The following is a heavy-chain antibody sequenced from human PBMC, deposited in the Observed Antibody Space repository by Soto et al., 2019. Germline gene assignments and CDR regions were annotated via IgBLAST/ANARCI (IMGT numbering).Heavy chain of an antibody. Sequence: PSETLSLTCDVSGGSVSGGPYSWTWIRQAPGKGLEWIGYIYRSGTTYYNPSLEGRVSLSVDRSRNQFSLNLTSMTAADTAVYYCGRGKTQYFFDSWGQGTLVTVSS. V-gene: IGHV4-30-2*01. D-gene: IGHD1-26*01. CDR3: GRGKTQYFFDS. CDR1: GGSVSGGPYS. CDR2: IYRSGTT. J-gene: IGHJ4*02.